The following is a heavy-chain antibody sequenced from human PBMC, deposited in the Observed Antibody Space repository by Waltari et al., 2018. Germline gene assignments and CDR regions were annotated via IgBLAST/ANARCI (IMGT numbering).Heavy chain of an antibody. CDR1: GFTFSRHW. Sequence: EVQLVESGGDLVQPGGSLRLPCEVSGFTFSRHWLYWVRQAPGKGLVWVSRINSDGDSTRYADSVKGRVTVSRDNAKNTLSLQITNLRVEDTAIYYCARIAARYDVDVWGKGTTVIVSS. CDR2: INSDGDST. CDR3: ARIAARYDVDV. D-gene: IGHD2-21*01. J-gene: IGHJ6*03. V-gene: IGHV3-74*01.